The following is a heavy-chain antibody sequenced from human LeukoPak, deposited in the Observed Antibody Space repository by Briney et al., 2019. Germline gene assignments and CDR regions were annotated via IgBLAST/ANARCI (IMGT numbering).Heavy chain of an antibody. D-gene: IGHD4-17*01. CDR1: GFIFSNYA. CDR3: AKGRGHGDYGSTFEY. V-gene: IGHV3-23*01. CDR2: ISGSGGRT. J-gene: IGHJ4*02. Sequence: GGSLRLSCAASGFIFSNYAMNWVRQAPGKGLEWVSVISGSGGRTYCIDSVKGRFTISRDNSKNTLYLQMNSLRDDDTAVYYCAKGRGHGDYGSTFEYWGQGTLATVSS.